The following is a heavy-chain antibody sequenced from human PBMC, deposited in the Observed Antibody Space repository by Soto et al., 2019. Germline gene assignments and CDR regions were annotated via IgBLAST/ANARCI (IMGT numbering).Heavy chain of an antibody. CDR3: ARRSSGWYFDY. CDR1: GFTFSSYA. V-gene: IGHV3-23*01. J-gene: IGHJ4*02. CDR2: ISGSGGST. D-gene: IGHD6-19*01. Sequence: EVQLLESGGGLVQPGGSLRLSCAASGFTFSSYAMSWVRQAPGKGLEWVSVISGSGGSTYYADSVKGRFTISRDNSKNTLYLQMNGLRGEDTAVYYCARRSSGWYFDYWGQGTLVTVSS.